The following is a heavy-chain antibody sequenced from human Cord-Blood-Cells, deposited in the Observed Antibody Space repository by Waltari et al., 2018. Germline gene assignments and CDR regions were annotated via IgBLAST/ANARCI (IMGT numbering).Heavy chain of an antibody. CDR2: INHSGST. D-gene: IGHD6-6*01. Sequence: QVQLQQWGAGLLKPSETLSLTCAVYGGSFSGYYWSWIRQPPGKGLEWIGEINHSGSTNYTPCLKCRVTISVDTSKNQFSLKLSSVTAADTAVYYCARSRRSIPGFDYWGQGTLVTVSS. V-gene: IGHV4-34*01. CDR3: ARSRRSIPGFDY. J-gene: IGHJ4*02. CDR1: GGSFSGYY.